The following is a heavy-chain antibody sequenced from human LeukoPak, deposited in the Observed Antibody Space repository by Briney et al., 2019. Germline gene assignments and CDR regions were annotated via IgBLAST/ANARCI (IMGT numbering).Heavy chain of an antibody. CDR2: ISSSSSYI. Sequence: GGSLRLSCAASGFAFSSYSMNWVRQAPGKGLEWVSSISSSSSYIYYADSVKGRFTISRDNAKNSLYLQMNSLRAEDTAVYYCARDKYPNNFDYWGQGTLVTVSS. CDR1: GFAFSSYS. J-gene: IGHJ4*02. CDR3: ARDKYPNNFDY. D-gene: IGHD6-6*01. V-gene: IGHV3-21*01.